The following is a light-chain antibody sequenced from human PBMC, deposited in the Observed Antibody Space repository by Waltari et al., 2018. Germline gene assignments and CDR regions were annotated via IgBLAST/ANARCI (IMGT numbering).Light chain of an antibody. J-gene: IGLJ1*01. CDR2: EVS. V-gene: IGLV2-14*01. CDR3: SSYTTSSAPGV. CDR1: ESDVGAYAF. Sequence: QSALTQPASVSGSPGQSVTISCSGTESDVGAYAFGSWYQQPPGKAPHLIIYEVSNRPSGISNRFSASKSGNTASLTISGLQTEDEADYYCSSYTTSSAPGVFGTGTRVTVL.